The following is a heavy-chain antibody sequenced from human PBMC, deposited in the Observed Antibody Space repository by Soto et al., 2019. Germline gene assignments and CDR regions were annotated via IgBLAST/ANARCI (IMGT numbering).Heavy chain of an antibody. V-gene: IGHV3-33*01. CDR3: ARVHISSYYYGMDV. J-gene: IGHJ6*02. Sequence: PGGSLRLSCAASGFTFSSYGMHWVRQAPGKGLEWVAVIWYDGSNKYYADSVKGRFTISRDNSKNTLYLQMNSLRAEDTAVYYCARVHISSYYYGMDVWGQGTTVTVSS. CDR2: IWYDGSNK. D-gene: IGHD2-21*01. CDR1: GFTFSSYG.